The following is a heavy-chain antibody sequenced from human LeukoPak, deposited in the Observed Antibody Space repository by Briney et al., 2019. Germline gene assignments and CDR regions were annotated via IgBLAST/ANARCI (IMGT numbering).Heavy chain of an antibody. CDR3: ARDASALY. CDR2: LSSSGSAF. V-gene: IGHV3-48*03. Sequence: GGSLTLSCEDSGFTFRSYEMNWVRQAPGKGLEWIAYLSSSGSAFSYADSVKGRFTISRDNARDSLYLQMNSLRDDDTSVYFCARDASALYWGRGTLVTVSS. CDR1: GFTFRSYE. J-gene: IGHJ4*02. D-gene: IGHD6-19*01.